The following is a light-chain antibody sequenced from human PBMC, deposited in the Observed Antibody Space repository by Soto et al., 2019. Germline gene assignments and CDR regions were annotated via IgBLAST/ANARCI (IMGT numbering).Light chain of an antibody. CDR2: DAS. Sequence: QSALAQPASVSGSPGQSITISCTGTSSDVGGYNYVSWYQQHSGKAPKVMIYDASNRPSGVSNCFSGTKSGNTASLTISGLQAEDEADYCCSSYTSSGTYVFGTGTKVTVL. J-gene: IGLJ1*01. CDR3: SSYTSSGTYV. CDR1: SSDVGGYNY. V-gene: IGLV2-14*01.